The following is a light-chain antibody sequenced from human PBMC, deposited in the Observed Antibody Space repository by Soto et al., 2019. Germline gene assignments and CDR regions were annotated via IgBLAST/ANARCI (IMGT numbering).Light chain of an antibody. Sequence: CVLTRPASVSGAPGQAIAISCTGTSSDVGGYNYVSWYQQHPGKAPKLIIYDVTNRPSGVSNRFSGSKSGNTASLTISGLQAEDEADYYCSSYTSSSTYVFGTGTKVTV. CDR3: SSYTSSSTYV. CDR2: DVT. V-gene: IGLV2-14*01. J-gene: IGLJ1*01. CDR1: SSDVGGYNY.